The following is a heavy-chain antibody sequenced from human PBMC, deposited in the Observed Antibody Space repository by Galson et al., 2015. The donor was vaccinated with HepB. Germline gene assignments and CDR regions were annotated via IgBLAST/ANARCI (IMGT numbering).Heavy chain of an antibody. Sequence: SLRLSCAASGFTFSSYGMHWVRQAPGKGLEWVAVIWYDGSNKYYADSVKGRFTISRDNSKNTLYLQMNSLRAEDTAVYYCAREGVAAQLALYYYYGMGVWGQGTTVTVSS. CDR2: IWYDGSNK. D-gene: IGHD6-6*01. J-gene: IGHJ6*02. V-gene: IGHV3-33*01. CDR3: AREGVAAQLALYYYYGMGV. CDR1: GFTFSSYG.